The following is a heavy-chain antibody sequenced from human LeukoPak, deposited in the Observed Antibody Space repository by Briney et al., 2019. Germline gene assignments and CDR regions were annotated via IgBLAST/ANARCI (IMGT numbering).Heavy chain of an antibody. CDR2: INRDGTKT. CDR3: ATAPAAADSS. D-gene: IGHD6-13*01. V-gene: IGHV3-7*01. Sequence: GGSLRLSCAASGFTFTSFWMTWVRQSPGKGLEWVANINRDGTKTTHADSVKGRFTISRDNAKNSLFLHMSSLRAEDTAVYYCATAPAAADSSWGQGTLVAVSS. J-gene: IGHJ5*02. CDR1: GFTFTSFW.